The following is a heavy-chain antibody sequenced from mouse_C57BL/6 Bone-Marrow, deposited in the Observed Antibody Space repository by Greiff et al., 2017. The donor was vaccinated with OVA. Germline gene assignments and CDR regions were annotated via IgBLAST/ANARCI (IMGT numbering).Heavy chain of an antibody. CDR1: GFTFSDYG. J-gene: IGHJ4*01. V-gene: IGHV5-17*01. Sequence: EVQLQESGGGLVKPGGSLKLSCAASGFTFSDYGMHWVRQAPEKGLEWVAYISSGSSTIYYADTVKGRFTISRDNAKNTLFLQMTSLRSEDTAMYYCASRSYDAMDYWGQGTSVTVSS. CDR2: ISSGSSTI. CDR3: ASRSYDAMDY.